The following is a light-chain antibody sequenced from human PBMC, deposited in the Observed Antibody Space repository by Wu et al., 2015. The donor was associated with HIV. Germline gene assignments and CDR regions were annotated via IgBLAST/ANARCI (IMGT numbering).Light chain of an antibody. CDR2: AAS. CDR1: QSISNY. CDR3: QKYDSVPYS. Sequence: IQLTQSPSSLSASVGDTVTITCRASQSISNYLAWYQQKPGKAPNLLIYAASTLQSGVPSRFSGSRSGTDFTLTISSLQPEDVATYYCQKYDSVPYSFGQGTRLEIK. V-gene: IGKV1-9*01. J-gene: IGKJ2*03.